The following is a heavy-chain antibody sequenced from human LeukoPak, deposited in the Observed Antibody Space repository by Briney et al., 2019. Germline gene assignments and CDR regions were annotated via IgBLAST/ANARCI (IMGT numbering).Heavy chain of an antibody. Sequence: GGSLRLSCVGTGFTFNTHVMHWFPQAPGKGREWVSSISYDGTHQDYVQSVKGRFTISRDNSKKTVDLQMNRLRPEDTAIYFCAGNDPEWDLGTGVSSYWGQGALVTVSS. J-gene: IGHJ4*02. CDR1: GFTFNTHV. CDR3: AGNDPEWDLGTGVSSY. CDR2: ISYDGTHQ. D-gene: IGHD1-26*01. V-gene: IGHV3-30*03.